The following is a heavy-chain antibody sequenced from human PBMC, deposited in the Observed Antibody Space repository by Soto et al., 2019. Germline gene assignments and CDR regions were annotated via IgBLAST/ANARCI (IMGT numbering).Heavy chain of an antibody. D-gene: IGHD4-4*01. CDR2: IYSGGST. CDR3: ARDHAYSHWYFDL. Sequence: EVQLVESGGGLIQPGGSLRLSCAASGFTVSSNYMSWVRQAPGKGLEWVLVIYSGGSTYYADSVKGRFTISRDNSKNTLYLQMNSLRAEDTAVYYCARDHAYSHWYFDLWGRGTLVTVSS. CDR1: GFTVSSNY. V-gene: IGHV3-53*01. J-gene: IGHJ2*01.